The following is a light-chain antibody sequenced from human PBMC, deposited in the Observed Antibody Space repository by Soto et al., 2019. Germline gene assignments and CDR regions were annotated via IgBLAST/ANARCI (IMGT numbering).Light chain of an antibody. CDR1: QSVSSSY. Sequence: DIVLTQSPGTLSLSPGERATLSCLASQSVSSSYLAWYQQKPGQAPRLLLYAASSRATVIPDRFSGSGCGRVVTMTISRMEPEVFAVYYCQRYVSSTTFGQGTKLEIE. CDR3: QRYVSSTT. V-gene: IGKV3-20*01. J-gene: IGKJ2*01. CDR2: AAS.